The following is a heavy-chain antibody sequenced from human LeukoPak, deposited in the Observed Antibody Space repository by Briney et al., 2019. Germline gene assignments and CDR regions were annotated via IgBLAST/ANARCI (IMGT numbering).Heavy chain of an antibody. J-gene: IGHJ4*02. Sequence: SQTLSLTCTVSGGAISSHNCYWNWIRQPAGKGLEWIGRIYTSGSTNYNPSLKSRVTISIDTSINQFSLKLNSVTAADTAVYYCARGKQQLLEDYFDYWGQGTLVTVSS. CDR1: GGAISSHNCY. CDR3: ARGKQQLLEDYFDY. V-gene: IGHV4-61*02. D-gene: IGHD6-13*01. CDR2: IYTSGST.